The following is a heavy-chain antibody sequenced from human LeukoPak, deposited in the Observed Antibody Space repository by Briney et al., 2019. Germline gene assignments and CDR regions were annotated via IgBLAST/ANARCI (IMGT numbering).Heavy chain of an antibody. D-gene: IGHD6-6*01. J-gene: IGHJ4*02. CDR3: ARAPGVVRGAGIAARGGLDY. V-gene: IGHV1-2*02. CDR1: GYTFTGYY. Sequence: ASVKVSCKASGYTFTGYYMHWVRQAPGQGLEWMGWINPNSGGTNYAQKFQGRVTMTRDTSISTAYMELSRLRSDDTAVYYCARAPGVVRGAGIAARGGLDYWGQGTLVTVSS. CDR2: INPNSGGT.